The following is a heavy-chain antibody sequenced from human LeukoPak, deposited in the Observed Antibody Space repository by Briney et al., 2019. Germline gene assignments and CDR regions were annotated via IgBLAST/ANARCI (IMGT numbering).Heavy chain of an antibody. CDR1: GGSISSYY. CDR3: ARAKHSYVDY. J-gene: IGHJ4*02. D-gene: IGHD5-18*01. V-gene: IGHV4-59*01. Sequence: SETLSLTCTVSGGSISSYYWSWIRQPPGKGLEWIGYIYYSGSTNYNPSLKSRVTISVDTSKNQFSLKLSSVAAADTAVYYCARAKHSYVDYWGQGTLVTVSS. CDR2: IYYSGST.